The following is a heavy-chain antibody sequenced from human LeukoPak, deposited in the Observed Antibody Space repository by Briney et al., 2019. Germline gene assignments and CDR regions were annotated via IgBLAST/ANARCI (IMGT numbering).Heavy chain of an antibody. Sequence: SETLSLTCAVYGGSFSGYYWSWIRQPPGKGLEWIGSIYYSGITYYNPSLKSRVTISVDTSKNQFSLKLSSVTAADTAVYYCARRVVGATPRFDYWGQGTLVTVSS. V-gene: IGHV4-34*01. J-gene: IGHJ4*02. D-gene: IGHD1-26*01. CDR1: GGSFSGYY. CDR3: ARRVVGATPRFDY. CDR2: IYYSGIT.